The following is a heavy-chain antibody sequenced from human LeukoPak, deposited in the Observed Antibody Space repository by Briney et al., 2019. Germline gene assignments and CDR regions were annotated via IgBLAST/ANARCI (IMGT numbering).Heavy chain of an antibody. CDR1: GFTFSSYA. CDR2: ISGSGGST. V-gene: IGHV3-23*01. J-gene: IGHJ4*02. Sequence: PGGSLRLSCAASGFTFSSYAMSWVRQAPGKGLEWVSAISGSGGSTYYADSVKGRFTISRDNSKNTLYLQMNSLRAEDTAVYYCAKDRYSSSWYEAWRRWAASAFDYWGQGTLVTVSS. CDR3: AKDRYSSSWYEAWRRWAASAFDY. D-gene: IGHD6-13*01.